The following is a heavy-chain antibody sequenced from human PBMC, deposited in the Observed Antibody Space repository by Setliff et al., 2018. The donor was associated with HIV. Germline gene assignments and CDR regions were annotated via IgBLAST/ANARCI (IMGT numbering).Heavy chain of an antibody. J-gene: IGHJ4*02. CDR1: GYSISSGYY. Sequence: NPSETLSLTCAVSGYSISSGYYWGWIRQPPGKGLEWIGSIYHSGSTYYNPSLKSRVTISVDTSKNQFSLKLSSVTAADTAVYLCAREGSTSWYADYWGQGTLVTVSS. CDR3: AREGSTSWYADY. CDR2: IYHSGST. D-gene: IGHD6-13*01. V-gene: IGHV4-38-2*02.